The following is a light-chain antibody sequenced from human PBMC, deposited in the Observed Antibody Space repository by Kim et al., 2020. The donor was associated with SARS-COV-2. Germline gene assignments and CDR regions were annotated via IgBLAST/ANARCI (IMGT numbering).Light chain of an antibody. Sequence: EIVLTQSPATLSLSPGERATLSCRASQSVSRYLAWYQQKPGQGPRLLIFGASTRATDIPARFSGSGSGTDFTLTINSLEPEDFAVYYCQHRSNWPQPTFGGGTKLEI. CDR1: QSVSRY. J-gene: IGKJ4*01. CDR3: QHRSNWPQPT. CDR2: GAS. V-gene: IGKV3-11*01.